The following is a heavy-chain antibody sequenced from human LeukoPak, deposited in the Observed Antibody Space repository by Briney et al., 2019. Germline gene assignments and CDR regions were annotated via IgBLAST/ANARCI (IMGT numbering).Heavy chain of an antibody. Sequence: PSETLSLTCTVSGGSISSSSYYWGWIRQPPGKGLEWIGSIYYSGSTYYNPSLKSRVTISVDTSKNQFSLKLSSVTAADTAVYYCARESRTYGSGSYCYDYWGQGTLVTVSS. V-gene: IGHV4-39*07. J-gene: IGHJ4*02. CDR1: GGSISSSSYY. D-gene: IGHD3-10*01. CDR3: ARESRTYGSGSYCYDY. CDR2: IYYSGST.